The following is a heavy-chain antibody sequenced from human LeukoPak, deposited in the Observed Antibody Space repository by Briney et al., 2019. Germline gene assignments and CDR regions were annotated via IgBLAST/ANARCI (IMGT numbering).Heavy chain of an antibody. Sequence: GGSLRLSCAASGFTFDAHSMHWVRQAPGKGLEWVSLISGDGSSKHYADSVKGRFTISRDNSNASLYLQMRGLRSEDTAFYYCAKRSGAPNNFDFWGQGALVTVSS. D-gene: IGHD1-1*01. J-gene: IGHJ4*02. V-gene: IGHV3-43*02. CDR2: ISGDGSSK. CDR3: AKRSGAPNNFDF. CDR1: GFTFDAHS.